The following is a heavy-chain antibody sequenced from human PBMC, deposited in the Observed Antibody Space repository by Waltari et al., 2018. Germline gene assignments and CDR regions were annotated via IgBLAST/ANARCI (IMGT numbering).Heavy chain of an antibody. CDR1: GGSISSSSYY. J-gene: IGHJ5*02. Sequence: QLQLQESGPGLVKPSETLSLTCTVSGGSISSSSYYWGWIRQPPGKGLEWIGSIYYSGSTYYNPSLKSRVTISVDTSKNQFSLKLSSVTAADTAVYYCARDQVVVAATGGLGWFDPWGQGTLVTVSS. V-gene: IGHV4-39*07. D-gene: IGHD2-15*01. CDR2: IYYSGST. CDR3: ARDQVVVAATGGLGWFDP.